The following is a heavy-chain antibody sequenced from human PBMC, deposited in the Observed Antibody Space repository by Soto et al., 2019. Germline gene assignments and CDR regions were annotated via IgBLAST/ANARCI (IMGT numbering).Heavy chain of an antibody. D-gene: IGHD3-16*01. Sequence: EVQLVESGGGLVQPGGSLKLSCAASGFAFSGSAMYWVRQASGKGPEWVGRIRSKGHNYATEYAASVKGRFTISRDDSKNTANLQINSLQTEDTAVYYCTRDLFSYDYSGILWFGPWGQGTLVTVSS. CDR3: TRDLFSYDYSGILWFGP. CDR2: IRSKGHNYAT. J-gene: IGHJ5*02. V-gene: IGHV3-73*02. CDR1: GFAFSGSA.